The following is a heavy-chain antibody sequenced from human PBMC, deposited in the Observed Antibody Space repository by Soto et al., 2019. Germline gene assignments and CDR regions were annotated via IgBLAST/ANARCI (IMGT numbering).Heavy chain of an antibody. V-gene: IGHV1-69*13. Sequence: ASVKVSCKASGGTFSSYAISWVRQAPGQGLEWRGGIIPIFGTANYAQKFQGRVTITADESTSTAYMELSSLRSEDTAVYYCARGGMGSGYYWQYNWFDPWGQGTLVTVSS. CDR1: GGTFSSYA. J-gene: IGHJ5*02. D-gene: IGHD3-22*01. CDR3: ARGGMGSGYYWQYNWFDP. CDR2: IIPIFGTA.